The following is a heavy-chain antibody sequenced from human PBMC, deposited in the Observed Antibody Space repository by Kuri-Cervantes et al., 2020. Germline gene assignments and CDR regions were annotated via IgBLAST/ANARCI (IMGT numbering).Heavy chain of an antibody. J-gene: IGHJ5*02. CDR1: GFTFSSYD. CDR2: IGTAGDT. CDR3: ARAGSMVRGDDWFDP. V-gene: IGHV3-13*01. Sequence: GESLKISCAASGFTFSSYDMHWVRQATGKGLEWVSAIGTAGDTYYPGSVKGRFTISRENAKNSLYLQMNSLRAGDTAVYYCARAGSMVRGDDWFDPWGQGTLVTVSS. D-gene: IGHD3-10*01.